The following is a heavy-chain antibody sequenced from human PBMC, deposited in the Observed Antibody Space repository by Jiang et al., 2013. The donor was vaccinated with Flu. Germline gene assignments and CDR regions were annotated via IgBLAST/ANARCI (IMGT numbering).Heavy chain of an antibody. V-gene: IGHV3-11*05. D-gene: IGHD3-3*01. CDR1: GFTFSDYY. Sequence: RLSCAASGFTFSDYYMSWIRQAPGKGLEWVSYISSSSYTNYADSVKGRFTISRDNAKNSLYLQMNSLRAEDTAVYYCARDRDYDFWSGPTRRWFDPWGQGTLVTVSS. CDR2: ISSSSYT. J-gene: IGHJ5*02. CDR3: ARDRDYDFWSGPTRRWFDP.